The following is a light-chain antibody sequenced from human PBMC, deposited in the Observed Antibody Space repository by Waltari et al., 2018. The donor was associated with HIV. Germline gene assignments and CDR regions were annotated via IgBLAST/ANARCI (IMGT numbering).Light chain of an antibody. J-gene: IGKJ1*01. CDR3: QHYNAKSPWT. CDR2: KAS. Sequence: DIQMTQSPSTLPASVGDRVTITCRANQSISNWLAWYQKKPGQAPKLLSFKASILEAGVPSRFSGNGSGTEFTLTISSLQPDDFATYFGQHYNAKSPWTFGPGTLVEIK. CDR1: QSISNW. V-gene: IGKV1-5*03.